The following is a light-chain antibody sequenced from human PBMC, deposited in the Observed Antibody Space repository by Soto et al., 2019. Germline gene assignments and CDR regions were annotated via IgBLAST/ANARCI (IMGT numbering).Light chain of an antibody. CDR1: QSVNSK. CDR2: GAA. CDR3: QQYNSYSWT. J-gene: IGKJ1*01. V-gene: IGKV3-15*01. Sequence: EIVMTQSPATLSVSPGERATLSCRASQSVNSKLAWYQQHPGQAPRLLIYGAATRATGIPARFSGSGSGTEFTLTISSLKPDDFETYYCQQYNSYSWTFGQGTKVDIK.